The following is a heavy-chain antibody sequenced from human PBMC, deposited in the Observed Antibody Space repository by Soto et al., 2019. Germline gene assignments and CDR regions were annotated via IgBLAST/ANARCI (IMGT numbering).Heavy chain of an antibody. D-gene: IGHD2-15*01. CDR3: ARDVVVAAKNWFDP. J-gene: IGHJ5*02. CDR1: GGSISSYY. Sequence: SETLSLTCTVSGGSISSYYWSWIRQPPGKGLEWIGYIYYSGSTNYNPSLKSRVTISVDTSKNQFSLKLSSVTAADTAVYYCARDVVVAAKNWFDPWAREPWSPSPQ. CDR2: IYYSGST. V-gene: IGHV4-59*12.